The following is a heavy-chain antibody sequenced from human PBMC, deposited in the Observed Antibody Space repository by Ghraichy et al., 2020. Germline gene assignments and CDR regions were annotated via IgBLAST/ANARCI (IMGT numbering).Heavy chain of an antibody. CDR3: ARVDSSGWYTLGG. D-gene: IGHD6-19*01. Sequence: ASVKVSCKASGYTFTGYYMHWVRQAPGQGLEWMGWINPNSGGTNYAQKFQGRVTMTRDTSISTAYMELSRLRSDDTAVYYCARVDSSGWYTLGGWGQGTLVTVSS. CDR2: INPNSGGT. J-gene: IGHJ4*02. CDR1: GYTFTGYY. V-gene: IGHV1-2*02.